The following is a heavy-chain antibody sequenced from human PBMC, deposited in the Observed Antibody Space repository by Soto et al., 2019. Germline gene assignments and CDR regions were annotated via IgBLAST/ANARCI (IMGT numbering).Heavy chain of an antibody. V-gene: IGHV4-30-4*01. D-gene: IGHD2-2*02. CDR1: GGSISSGDYY. CDR2: IYYSGST. J-gene: IGHJ5*02. CDR3: ARAFGYCSSTSCYISKGNWFDP. Sequence: SETLSLTCTASGGSISSGDYYWSWIRQPPGKGLEWIGYIYYSGSTYYNPSLKSRVTISVDTSKNQFSLKLSSVTAADTAVYYCARAFGYCSSTSCYISKGNWFDPWGQGTLVTVSS.